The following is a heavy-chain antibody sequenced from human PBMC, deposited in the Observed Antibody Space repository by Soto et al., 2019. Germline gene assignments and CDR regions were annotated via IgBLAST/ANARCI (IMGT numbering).Heavy chain of an antibody. V-gene: IGHV3-74*01. CDR1: GFTFSNYW. CDR3: VRAGANDF. Sequence: EVQLVESGGGLVQPGGSLRLSCAASGFTFSNYWMHWVRQAPGKGLVWFSRISDDGGSTTYADSVKGRFTISRDNAKNMLYLQMNSLRAEDTAVYYCVRAGANDFWGQGTLVTVSS. J-gene: IGHJ4*02. D-gene: IGHD7-27*01. CDR2: ISDDGGST.